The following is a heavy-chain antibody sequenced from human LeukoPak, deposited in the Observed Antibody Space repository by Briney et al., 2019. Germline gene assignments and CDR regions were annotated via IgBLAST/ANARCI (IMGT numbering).Heavy chain of an antibody. CDR2: ISWNSGSI. V-gene: IGHV3-9*03. D-gene: IGHD1-26*01. Sequence: GGSLRLSCAASGFTFDDYAMHWVRQAPGKGLEWVSGISWNSGSIGYADSVKGRFTISRDNAKNSLYLQMNSLRAEDMALYYCAKDFGGSLTAHFDYWGQGTLVTVSS. J-gene: IGHJ4*02. CDR1: GFTFDDYA. CDR3: AKDFGGSLTAHFDY.